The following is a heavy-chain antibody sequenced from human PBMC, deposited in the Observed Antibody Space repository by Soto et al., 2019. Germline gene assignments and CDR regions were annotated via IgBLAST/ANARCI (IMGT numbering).Heavy chain of an antibody. CDR2: IYHSGNT. CDR3: ARERPDGARLDP. J-gene: IGHJ5*02. Sequence: QVQLQESGPGLVKPSQTLSLTCTVSGGSISSGDYYWSWIRQPPGKGLEWIGYIYHSGNTYYNPSLKGRVTISVDTSKNQFSLQLSSVTAADTAVYYCARERPDGARLDPWGQGTLVTASS. V-gene: IGHV4-30-4*01. CDR1: GGSISSGDYY. D-gene: IGHD6-6*01.